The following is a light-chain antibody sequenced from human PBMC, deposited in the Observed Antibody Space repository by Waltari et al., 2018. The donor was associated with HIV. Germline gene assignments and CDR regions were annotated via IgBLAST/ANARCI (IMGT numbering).Light chain of an antibody. Sequence: QSVLTQPPSAPGTPGQRVTISCSGSSSNIGSNTVNWYQQLPGTAPKLLIDSNKQRPSGVPDRFSGSKSGTSASLAISGLQSEDEADYYCAAWDDSLNGPVFGGGTKLTVL. CDR1: SSNIGSNT. J-gene: IGLJ3*02. CDR2: SNK. V-gene: IGLV1-44*01. CDR3: AAWDDSLNGPV.